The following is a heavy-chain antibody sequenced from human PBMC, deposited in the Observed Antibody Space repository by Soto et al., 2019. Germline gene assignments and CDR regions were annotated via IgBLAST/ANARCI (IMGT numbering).Heavy chain of an antibody. CDR2: IYHSGST. CDR1: GDSISSSNW. D-gene: IGHD2-15*01. V-gene: IGHV4-4*02. CDR3: ARNTYDQDEVVAATGYAFDI. Sequence: QVQLQESGPGLVKPSGTLSLTCAVSGDSISSSNWWSWVRQPPGKGLEWIGEIYHSGSTNYNPSLKSRVTISVDKSKNQFSLKLSSVTAADTAVYYCARNTYDQDEVVAATGYAFDIWGQGTMVTVSS. J-gene: IGHJ3*02.